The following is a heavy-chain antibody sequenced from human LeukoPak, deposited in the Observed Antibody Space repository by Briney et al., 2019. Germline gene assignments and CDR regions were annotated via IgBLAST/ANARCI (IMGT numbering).Heavy chain of an antibody. Sequence: ASVMVSCKASGYTFTRYYMHWVRQAPGQGLEWMGIINPTGGSTTYAQKFQGRVTMTRDTSTSTFYMELSSLRSEDTAVYYCARAPPMTASYYYYYMDVWGKGTTVTVSS. CDR1: GYTFTRYY. CDR2: INPTGGST. J-gene: IGHJ6*03. V-gene: IGHV1-46*01. CDR3: ARAPPMTASYYYYYMDV.